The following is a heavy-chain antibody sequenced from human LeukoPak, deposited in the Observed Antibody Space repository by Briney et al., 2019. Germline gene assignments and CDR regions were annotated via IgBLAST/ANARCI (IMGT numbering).Heavy chain of an antibody. CDR1: GYTFTSYG. CDR3: ARDPDAYYDFWSGYYGYYYYYGMDV. Sequence: VSVKVSCKASGYTFTSYGISWVRQAPGQGLEWMGWISAYNGNTNYAQKLQGRVTMTTDTSTSTAYMELRSLRSDDTAVYYCARDPDAYYDFWSGYYGYYYYYGMDVWGQGTTVTVSS. D-gene: IGHD3-3*01. J-gene: IGHJ6*02. V-gene: IGHV1-18*01. CDR2: ISAYNGNT.